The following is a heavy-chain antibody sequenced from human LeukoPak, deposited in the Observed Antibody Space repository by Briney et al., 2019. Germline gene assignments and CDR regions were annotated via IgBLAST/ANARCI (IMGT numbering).Heavy chain of an antibody. CDR1: GGSISSGGYY. V-gene: IGHV4-31*03. J-gene: IGHJ3*02. CDR3: ASHRGLDYYDSSGYSEEKNAFDI. Sequence: SQTLSLTCTVSGGSISSGGYYWSWIRQHPGKGLEWIGYIYYSGSTYYNPSLKSRVTISVDTSKNQFSLKLSSVTAADTAVYYCASHRGLDYYDSSGYSEEKNAFDIWGQGTMVTVSS. D-gene: IGHD3-22*01. CDR2: IYYSGST.